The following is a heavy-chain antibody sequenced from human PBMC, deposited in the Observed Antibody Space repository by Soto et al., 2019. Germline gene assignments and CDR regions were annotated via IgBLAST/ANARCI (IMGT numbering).Heavy chain of an antibody. CDR3: ASHIAARPIYSYGMDV. V-gene: IGHV1-69*13. CDR1: GGTFSSYA. CDR2: IIPIFGTA. Sequence: GASVKVSCKASGGTFSSYAISWVRQAPGQGLEWMGGIIPIFGTANYAQKFQGRVTITADESTSTAYMELSSLRSEDTAVYYCASHIAARPIYSYGMDVWGQGTTVTVSS. D-gene: IGHD6-6*01. J-gene: IGHJ6*02.